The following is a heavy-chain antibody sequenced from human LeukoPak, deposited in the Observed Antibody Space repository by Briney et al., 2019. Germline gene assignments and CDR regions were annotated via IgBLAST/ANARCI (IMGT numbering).Heavy chain of an antibody. CDR2: INPNSGGT. V-gene: IGHV1-2*02. CDR3: ARDGGFGDLEIDY. Sequence: ASVKVSCKASGYTFTGYYMHWVRQAPGQGLEWMGWINPNSGGTNYAQKFQGRVTMTRDTSISTAYMELSRLTSDDTAVYYCARDGGFGDLEIDYWGQGTLVTVSS. CDR1: GYTFTGYY. D-gene: IGHD3-10*01. J-gene: IGHJ4*02.